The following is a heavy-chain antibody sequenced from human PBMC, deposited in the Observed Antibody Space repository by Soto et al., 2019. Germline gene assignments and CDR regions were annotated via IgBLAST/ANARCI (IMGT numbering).Heavy chain of an antibody. V-gene: IGHV4-4*07. CDR3: AKDVSSRRWFDP. D-gene: IGHD3-16*01. Sequence: SETLSLTCAVSGASIRSYHWSFLRQPAGKGLEWIGRIQHTGNTNYNPSLKSRVTMSADTSKNQISLKMTSVTAADTAVYFCAKDVSSRRWFDPRRKGVRVTVSS. J-gene: IGHJ5*02. CDR2: IQHTGNT. CDR1: GASIRSYH.